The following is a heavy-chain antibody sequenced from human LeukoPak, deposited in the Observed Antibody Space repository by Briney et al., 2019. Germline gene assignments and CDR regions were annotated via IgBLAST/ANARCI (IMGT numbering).Heavy chain of an antibody. D-gene: IGHD3-10*01. CDR2: IYYSGST. Sequence: PSETLSLTCTVSGGSISSYYWSWIRQPPGKGLEWIGYIYYSGSTNYNPSLKRRIPISVDTSKNQFSLKLSSVTAADTAMYYCARVLTGFGEFKECWFDPWGQGTLVTVSS. CDR1: GGSISSYY. J-gene: IGHJ5*02. V-gene: IGHV4-59*01. CDR3: ARVLTGFGEFKECWFDP.